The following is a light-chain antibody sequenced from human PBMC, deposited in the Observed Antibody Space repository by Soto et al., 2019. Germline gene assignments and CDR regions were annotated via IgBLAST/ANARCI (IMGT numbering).Light chain of an antibody. Sequence: ENVLTQSPGTLSLSPGERATLSCRASQSVSSSSLAWYQQKPGQAPRLLFFGVYNRAAGVQDRFGGSGSGTDFTLTIRRLEPEDFAVYYCKQYGGSPLTVGGGTKVDI. J-gene: IGKJ4*01. CDR1: QSVSSSS. V-gene: IGKV3-20*01. CDR2: GVY. CDR3: KQYGGSPLT.